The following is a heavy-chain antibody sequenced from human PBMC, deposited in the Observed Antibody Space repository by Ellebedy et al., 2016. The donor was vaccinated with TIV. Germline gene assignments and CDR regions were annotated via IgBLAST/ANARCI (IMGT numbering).Heavy chain of an antibody. Sequence: GESLKISCAASGFSFGSFWMSWVRQDPGKGLEWVANIREDGNAKFYVDSVRGRFTISRDNAENSVYLQMNSLRVEDTAVYYCARDGFGGYLDSWGQGTLIIVSS. D-gene: IGHD3-10*01. CDR1: GFSFGSFW. CDR3: ARDGFGGYLDS. CDR2: IREDGNAK. V-gene: IGHV3-7*01. J-gene: IGHJ4*02.